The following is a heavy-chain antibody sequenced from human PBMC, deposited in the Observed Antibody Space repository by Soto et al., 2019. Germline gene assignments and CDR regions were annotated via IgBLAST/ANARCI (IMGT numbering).Heavy chain of an antibody. D-gene: IGHD6-13*01. J-gene: IGHJ6*02. CDR3: ARGEGGAAAGRRGGWYYYYCMDV. CDR1: GGTFSSYA. V-gene: IGHV1-69*01. CDR2: IIPIFGTA. Sequence: QVQLVQSGAEVKKPGSSVKVSCKASGGTFSSYAISWVRQAPGQGLEWMGGIIPIFGTANYAQKFQGRVTITADESTSTAYMELSSLRSDDTAVYYWARGEGGAAAGRRGGWYYYYCMDVWGQGTTVTVSS.